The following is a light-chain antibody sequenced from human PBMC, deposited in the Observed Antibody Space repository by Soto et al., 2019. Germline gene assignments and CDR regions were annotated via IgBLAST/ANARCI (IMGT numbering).Light chain of an antibody. CDR2: EVS. CDR3: SSYAGSNHPYV. Sequence: QSVLTQPPSASGSPGQSVTISCTGTSTDVGGYNFVSWYRQHPGKAPKLLIYEVSKRPSGVPDRFSGSKSGNTASLTVSGLQAEDEADYYCSSYAGSNHPYVFGTGTKLTVL. J-gene: IGLJ1*01. CDR1: STDVGGYNF. V-gene: IGLV2-8*01.